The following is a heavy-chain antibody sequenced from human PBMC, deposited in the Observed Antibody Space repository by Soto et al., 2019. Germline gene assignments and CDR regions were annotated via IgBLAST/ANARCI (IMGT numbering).Heavy chain of an antibody. D-gene: IGHD6-19*01. J-gene: IGHJ3*02. CDR2: ISPHNDRT. Sequence: QVQLVQSGADVKKHGASVKVSCKASGYNFTSYGISWVRQAPGQGLEWMGWISPHNDRTKYARRFQDRVTMTTETPTSTVYMELGCLRSDDTAVYYCARDLYYSSGRYFDHDAFDIWGQGTVVTVSS. V-gene: IGHV1-18*01. CDR1: GYNFTSYG. CDR3: ARDLYYSSGRYFDHDAFDI.